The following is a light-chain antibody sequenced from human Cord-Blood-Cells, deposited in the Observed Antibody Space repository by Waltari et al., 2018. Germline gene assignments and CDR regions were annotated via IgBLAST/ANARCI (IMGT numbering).Light chain of an antibody. J-gene: IGKJ3*01. CDR3: MQGIHLPLT. CDR1: QSLLHSDGKTY. Sequence: DIVMTQTPLSLSVTPGQPASISCKSSQSLLHSDGKTYLSWYLQKPGQSPQLLSYEVSSRVSGVPDRFSGSGSGTDFTLKISRVEAEDVGVYYCMQGIHLPLTFGPGTKVDIK. CDR2: EVS. V-gene: IGKV2-29*02.